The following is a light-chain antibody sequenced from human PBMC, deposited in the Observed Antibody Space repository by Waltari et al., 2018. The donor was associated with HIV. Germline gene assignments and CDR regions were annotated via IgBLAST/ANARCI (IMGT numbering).Light chain of an antibody. CDR3: SSYATGNTYV. J-gene: IGLJ1*01. CDR1: NRTTGKYTL. CDR2: EVT. Sequence: QSALTQPASVSGSPGQSITISCTGHNRTTGKYTLFSWYQQHPGKVPKVLIFEVTTRPSGISQRFSGSKSDNTASLTISGLQAEDEADYYCSSYATGNTYVFGTGTSVTVL. V-gene: IGLV2-23*02.